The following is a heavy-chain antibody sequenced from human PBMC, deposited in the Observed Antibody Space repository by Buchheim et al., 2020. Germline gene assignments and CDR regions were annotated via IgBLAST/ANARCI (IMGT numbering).Heavy chain of an antibody. CDR1: GFTFSSYN. D-gene: IGHD3-10*01. Sequence: VQLVESGGGLVKPGGSLRLSCEASGFTFSSYNMNWVRQAPGKGLEWISSISSGSSYIDYADSLKGRFTVSRDNAKKSLYLQVSSVRVEDTAVYYCASAFSYGSGTFSQWGYAMDAWGQGTT. V-gene: IGHV3-21*01. CDR2: ISSGSSYI. J-gene: IGHJ6*02. CDR3: ASAFSYGSGTFSQWGYAMDA.